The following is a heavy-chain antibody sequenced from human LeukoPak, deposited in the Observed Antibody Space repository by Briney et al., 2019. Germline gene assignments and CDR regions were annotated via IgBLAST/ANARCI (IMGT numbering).Heavy chain of an antibody. CDR1: GFAFSSYS. Sequence: GGSLRLSCAASGFAFSSYSMTWVRQAPGKGLEWLSSFTSRSRSIYYADSVKGRFTISRDSAKNLLYLQMNSLRAEDTAVYYCARGGYSGSYYGMDVWGQGTTVTVSS. CDR3: ARGGYSGSYYGMDV. D-gene: IGHD1-26*01. CDR2: FTSRSRSI. V-gene: IGHV3-21*06. J-gene: IGHJ6*02.